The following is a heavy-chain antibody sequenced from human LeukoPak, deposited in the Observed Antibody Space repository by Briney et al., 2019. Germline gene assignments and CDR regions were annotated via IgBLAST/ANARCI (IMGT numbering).Heavy chain of an antibody. Sequence: GGSLRLSCAASGFTFSSYSMNWVRQAPGKGLEWVSSISSSSSYIYYADSVKGRFTISRDNAKNSLYLQMNSLRAEDTAVYYCARSVYSSGWCGDWGQGTLVTVSS. CDR2: ISSSSSYI. CDR3: ARSVYSSGWCGD. D-gene: IGHD6-19*01. V-gene: IGHV3-21*04. J-gene: IGHJ4*02. CDR1: GFTFSSYS.